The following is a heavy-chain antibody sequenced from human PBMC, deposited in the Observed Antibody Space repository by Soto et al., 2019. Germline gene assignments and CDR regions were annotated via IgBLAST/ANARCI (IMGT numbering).Heavy chain of an antibody. CDR3: ASAPTAGGMDV. V-gene: IGHV1-69*02. CDR2: IIPNLGIA. CDR1: GGTFSSYI. Sequence: VQLVQSGAEVKKPGSLVKVSCKASGGTFSSYIISWVRQAPGQGLEWMGRIIPNLGIANYAQKFQGRVTITADKSTSTAYMELSSLRSEATAVYYCASAPTAGGMDVWGQGTTVTVSS. J-gene: IGHJ6*02.